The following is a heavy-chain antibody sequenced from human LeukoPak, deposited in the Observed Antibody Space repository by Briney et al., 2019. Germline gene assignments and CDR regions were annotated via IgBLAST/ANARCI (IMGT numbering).Heavy chain of an antibody. CDR1: GGSFSGYY. D-gene: IGHD2-2*01. CDR3: ARSGTRASPFDP. V-gene: IGHV4-34*01. J-gene: IGHJ5*02. CDR2: INHSGST. Sequence: SEILSLTCAVYGGSFSGYYWSWIRQPPGKGLEWIGEINHSGSTNYNPSLTSRVTISVDTSKNQFSLKLSSVTAADTAVYYCARSGTRASPFDPWGQGTLVTVSS.